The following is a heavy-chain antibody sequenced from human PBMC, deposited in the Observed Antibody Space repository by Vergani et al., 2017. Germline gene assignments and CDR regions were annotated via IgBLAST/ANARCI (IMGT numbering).Heavy chain of an antibody. D-gene: IGHD1-26*01. J-gene: IGHJ3*01. Sequence: VELLESGGGLAQPGGSLRVSCSASGFTFSSYRMSWVRQAPGKGLEWVANIKQDGSEKYYVDSVKGRFTISRDNAKNSVFLQINGLRAEDTAVYYCARGGVVGYTGRTFEFWGQGTTVTVSS. CDR2: IKQDGSEK. CDR3: ARGGVVGYTGRTFEF. CDR1: GFTFSSYR. V-gene: IGHV3-7*01.